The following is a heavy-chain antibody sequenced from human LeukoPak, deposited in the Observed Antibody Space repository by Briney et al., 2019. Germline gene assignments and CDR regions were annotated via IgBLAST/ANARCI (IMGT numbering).Heavy chain of an antibody. Sequence: GGSLRLSCAASGITFSSYNMNWVGQAQGKGLEWVSSISSDTDYIYYTDSVKGRFTISRDNAKKSLYLQMNSLRAEDTAVYYCARGGSYFDYWGQGTLVTVSS. CDR1: GITFSSYN. CDR3: ARGGSYFDY. D-gene: IGHD3-10*01. V-gene: IGHV3-21*01. CDR2: ISSDTDYI. J-gene: IGHJ4*02.